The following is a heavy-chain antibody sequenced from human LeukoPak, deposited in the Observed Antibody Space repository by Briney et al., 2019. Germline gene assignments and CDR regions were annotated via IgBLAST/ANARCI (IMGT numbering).Heavy chain of an antibody. CDR2: ISAYNGNT. V-gene: IGHV1-18*01. CDR3: ARDRGYYDSSGPNFDY. Sequence: ASVKVSCKASGYTFTSYGISWVRQAPGQGLEWMGWISAYNGNTNYAQKLQGRVTMTTDTSTSTAYMELRSLRSDDTAVYHCARDRGYYDSSGPNFDYWGQGTLVTVSS. J-gene: IGHJ4*02. CDR1: GYTFTSYG. D-gene: IGHD3-22*01.